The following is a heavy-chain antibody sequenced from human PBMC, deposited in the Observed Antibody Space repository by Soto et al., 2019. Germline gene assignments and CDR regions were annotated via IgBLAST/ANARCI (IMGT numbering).Heavy chain of an antibody. V-gene: IGHV1-69*01. D-gene: IGHD3-10*01. CDR1: GGTFSSYA. Sequence: QVQLVQSGAEVKKPGSSVKVSCKASGGTFSSYAISWVRQAPGQGLEWMGGIIPIFGTANYAQKFQGRVTITADESTSTAYMELSSLRSEDTAVYYCAKTVDRGVYRDPFWFDPWGQGTLVTVSS. CDR3: AKTVDRGVYRDPFWFDP. CDR2: IIPIFGTA. J-gene: IGHJ5*02.